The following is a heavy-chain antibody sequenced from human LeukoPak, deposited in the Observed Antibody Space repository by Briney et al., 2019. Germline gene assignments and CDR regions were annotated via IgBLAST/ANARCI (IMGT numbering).Heavy chain of an antibody. CDR1: GFTFTAHG. CDR3: ARDKARGVLDP. V-gene: IGHV3-33*01. Sequence: GGSLRLSCTASGFTFTAHGYPWVRLTPGEGLEWVADIWYDGSKRYYVDSVKGRFTISRDNSKNTVYLQMNSLRVEDTAVYYCARDKARGVLDPWGQGTLVTVSS. J-gene: IGHJ5*02. CDR2: IWYDGSKR. D-gene: IGHD3-10*01.